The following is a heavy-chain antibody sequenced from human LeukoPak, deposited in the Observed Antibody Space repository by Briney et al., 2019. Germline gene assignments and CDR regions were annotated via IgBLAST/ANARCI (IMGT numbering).Heavy chain of an antibody. D-gene: IGHD4-17*01. J-gene: IGHJ4*02. CDR1: GFTFSDYN. V-gene: IGHV3-23*01. CDR2: ISGSGGST. Sequence: GGSLRLSCAASGFTFSDYNMNWVRQAPGKGLEWVSAISGSGGSTYYADSVKGRFTISRDNSKNTLYLQMNSLRAEDTAVYYCARHYGDLYLPFDYWGQGTLVTVSS. CDR3: ARHYGDLYLPFDY.